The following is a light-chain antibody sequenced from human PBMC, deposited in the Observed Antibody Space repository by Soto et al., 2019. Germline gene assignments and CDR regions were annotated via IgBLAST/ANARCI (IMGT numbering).Light chain of an antibody. V-gene: IGKV3-11*01. CDR1: QSVSSY. CDR2: DAS. CDR3: QQRS. J-gene: IGKJ4*01. Sequence: EIVLTQSPATLSLSPGERATLSCRASQSVSSYLAWYQQKPGQAPRLLIYDASNRATGIPARFSGSGSGTDFTLTISSLEPEDCAVYYCQQRSVGGGTKVEIK.